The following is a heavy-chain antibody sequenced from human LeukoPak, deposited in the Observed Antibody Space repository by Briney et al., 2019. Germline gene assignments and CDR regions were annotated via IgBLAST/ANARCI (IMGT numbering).Heavy chain of an antibody. J-gene: IGHJ4*02. CDR2: IYYSGST. D-gene: IGHD6-19*01. V-gene: IGHV4-39*01. CDR3: ARHSYRSGWSPIDY. CDR1: GGSISTSSYY. Sequence: SETLSLTCTVPGGSISTSSYYWGWIRQPPGKGLEWIGSIYYSGSTYCNPSLKSRVTISVDTSKGQFSLKLSSVTAADTAVYYCARHSYRSGWSPIDYWGQGTLVTVSS.